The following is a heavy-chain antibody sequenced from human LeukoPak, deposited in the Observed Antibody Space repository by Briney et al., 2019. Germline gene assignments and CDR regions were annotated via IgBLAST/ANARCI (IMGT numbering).Heavy chain of an antibody. CDR2: INHSGST. V-gene: IGHV4-34*01. D-gene: IGHD2/OR15-2a*01. Sequence: SETLSLTCAVYGGSFSGYYWSWVRQPPGKGLEWIGEINHSGSTNYNPSLKSRATISVDTSKNQFSLKLSSVTAADTAVYYCARHHTSGAHDAFDIWGQGTMVTVSS. CDR1: GGSFSGYY. J-gene: IGHJ3*02. CDR3: ARHHTSGAHDAFDI.